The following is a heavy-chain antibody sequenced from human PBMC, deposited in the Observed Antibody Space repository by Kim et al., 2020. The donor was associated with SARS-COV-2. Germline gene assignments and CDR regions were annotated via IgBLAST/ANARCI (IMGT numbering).Heavy chain of an antibody. CDR1: GGSISSGGYS. J-gene: IGHJ3*01. Sequence: SETLSLTCAVSGGSISSGGYSWSWIRQPPGKGLEWIGYIYHSGSTYYNPSLKSRVTISVDRSKNQFSLKLSSVTAADTAVYYCARGRVGYCSGGSCGPLGAFDLWGQGTMVTVSS. V-gene: IGHV4-30-2*01. D-gene: IGHD2-15*01. CDR3: ARGRVGYCSGGSCGPLGAFDL. CDR2: IYHSGST.